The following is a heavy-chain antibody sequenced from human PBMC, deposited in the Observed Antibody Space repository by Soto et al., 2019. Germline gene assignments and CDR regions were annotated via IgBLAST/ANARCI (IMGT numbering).Heavy chain of an antibody. D-gene: IGHD5-12*01. CDR3: ARDRPVDVVPTIPTYYYYMDV. V-gene: IGHV3-48*01. CDR2: IGSSSSDI. J-gene: IGHJ6*03. CDR1: GLIFSSYS. Sequence: EVHLAESGGGLVQPGGSLRLSCAASGLIFSSYSMNWVRQAPGKGLEWVSYIGSSSSDIHYADSVRGRFTISRDNDKKSLFLQMDSLRVEDAAVYYCARDRPVDVVPTIPTYYYYMDVWGKGTTVTVSS.